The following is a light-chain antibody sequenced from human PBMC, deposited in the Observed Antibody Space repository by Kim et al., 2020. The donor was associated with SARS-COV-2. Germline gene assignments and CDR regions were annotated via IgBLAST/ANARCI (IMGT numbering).Light chain of an antibody. CDR1: QSISSW. Sequence: DIQMTQSPSTLSASVGDRVTITCRASQSISSWLAWYQQKPGKAPKLLIYKASSLESGVPSRFSGSGSGTEFTLTISSLQPDDFATYYCQQYNSYSPGFGQGTKLGI. J-gene: IGKJ2*03. CDR2: KAS. CDR3: QQYNSYSPG. V-gene: IGKV1-5*03.